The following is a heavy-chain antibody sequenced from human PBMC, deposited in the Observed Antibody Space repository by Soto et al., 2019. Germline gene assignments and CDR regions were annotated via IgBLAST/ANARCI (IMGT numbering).Heavy chain of an antibody. CDR1: GFTFSSYA. D-gene: IGHD6-19*01. CDR3: AKRDSSCWSPRADY. V-gene: IGHV3-23*01. Sequence: EVQLLESGGGLVQPGESLRLSCAAAGFTFSSYAMSWVRQAPGKGLEGVSGISGSGSSTYYADSVKGRFTISRDNPKTTLYLQMNSVRAEATAVYYCAKRDSSCWSPRADYWGQGTLVTVSS. J-gene: IGHJ4*02. CDR2: ISGSGSST.